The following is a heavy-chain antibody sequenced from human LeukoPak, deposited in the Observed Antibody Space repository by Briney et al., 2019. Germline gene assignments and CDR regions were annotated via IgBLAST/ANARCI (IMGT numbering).Heavy chain of an antibody. CDR1: GFTFSSYA. D-gene: IGHD3-10*01. CDR3: ARDSPIYGSGSFAFDI. CDR2: ISGSGGST. V-gene: IGHV3-23*01. J-gene: IGHJ3*02. Sequence: GGSLRLSCAASGFTFSSYAMSWVRQAPGKGLEWVTAISGSGGSTYYADSVKGRFTISRDNSKNTLYLQMNSLRGEDTAVYYCARDSPIYGSGSFAFDIWGQGTMVTVSS.